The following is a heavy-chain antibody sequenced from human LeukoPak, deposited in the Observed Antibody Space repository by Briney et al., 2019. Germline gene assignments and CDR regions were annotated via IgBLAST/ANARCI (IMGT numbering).Heavy chain of an antibody. D-gene: IGHD3-22*01. CDR1: GFTFDDYA. CDR3: AKDGYYDSSGYYYPPDY. CDR2: ISGDGGST. Sequence: GGSLRLSCAASGFTFDDYAMHLVRQAPGKGLEWVSLISGDGGSTYYADSVKGRFTISRDNSKNSLYLQMNSLRTEDTALYYCAKDGYYDSSGYYYPPDYWGQGTLVTVSS. J-gene: IGHJ4*02. V-gene: IGHV3-43*02.